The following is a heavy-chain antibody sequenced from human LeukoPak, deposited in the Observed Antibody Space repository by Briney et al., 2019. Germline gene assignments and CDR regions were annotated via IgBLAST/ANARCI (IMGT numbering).Heavy chain of an antibody. CDR3: ARYGGSGTYYFDY. V-gene: IGHV4-30-2*01. Sequence: PSETLSLTCAVSGGSISSGGYAWRWIRQPPGKGLEWIGYIYDSGSTHYNPSLKSRVTISVDRSENQFSLKLSSVTAADTAVYYCARYGGSGTYYFDYWGQGTLVTVSS. CDR2: IYDSGST. D-gene: IGHD3-10*01. J-gene: IGHJ4*02. CDR1: GGSISSGGYA.